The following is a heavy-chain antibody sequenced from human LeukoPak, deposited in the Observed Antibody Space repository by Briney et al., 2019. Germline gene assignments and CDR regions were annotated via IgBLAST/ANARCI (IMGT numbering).Heavy chain of an antibody. D-gene: IGHD3-9*01. V-gene: IGHV4-59*11. CDR2: VFYGGSDNNDI. CDR3: ARGHYNILTGRATGAFDI. Sequence: SETLSLTCTVSGGSISSHYWSWIRQPPGKGLEWIGYVFYGGSDNNDINYNPSLKTRVSISLDTSKKQFSLKMTSVTAADTAVYYCARGHYNILTGRATGAFDIWGQGTMVTVSS. CDR1: GGSISSHY. J-gene: IGHJ3*02.